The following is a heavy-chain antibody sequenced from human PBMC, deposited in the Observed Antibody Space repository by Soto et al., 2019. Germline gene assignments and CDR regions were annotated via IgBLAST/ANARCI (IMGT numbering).Heavy chain of an antibody. V-gene: IGHV1-69*08. CDR2: IIPILGIA. CDR1: GGTFSRYT. CDR3: ARDRTFGECCRGGSCYSALFDI. D-gene: IGHD2-15*01. Sequence: HVQLVQSGAEVKKPGSSVKVSCKASGGTFSRYTISWVRQAPGQGLEWMGRIIPILGIANYAQKFQGRVTITADKSTSTAYMELSSLRSEDTAVYYCARDRTFGECCRGGSCYSALFDIWGQWTMVTVSS. J-gene: IGHJ3*02.